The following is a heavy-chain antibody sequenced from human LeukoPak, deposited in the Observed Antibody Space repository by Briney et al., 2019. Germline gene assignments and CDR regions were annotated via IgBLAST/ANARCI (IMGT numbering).Heavy chain of an antibody. CDR3: AKVTPGSQRTPMVLAVIIETAGLYYMDT. J-gene: IGHJ6*03. Sequence: PGGSLRLSCAASGYTLSSYAMSWVRQAPRKGREWVSSISASGGSTKYADSVKGRFTISRDNYKNTVYLQMNSLRAEDTAVYYCAKVTPGSQRTPMVLAVIIETAGLYYMDTLGNGTTVTVSS. D-gene: IGHD3-10*01. CDR2: ISASGGST. V-gene: IGHV3-23*01. CDR1: GYTLSSYA.